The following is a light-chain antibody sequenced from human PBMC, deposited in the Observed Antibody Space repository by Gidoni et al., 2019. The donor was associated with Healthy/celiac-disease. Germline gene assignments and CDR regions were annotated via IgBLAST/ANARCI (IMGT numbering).Light chain of an antibody. V-gene: IGLV3-19*01. CDR2: GKN. CDR1: SLRSYY. CDR3: NSRDSSGNHLV. Sequence: SSELTQDPAVSVALGQTVRITCQGDSLRSYYASWYQQKPGQAPVLGIYGKNNRPSGIPDRFSGSSSGITASLTITGAQAEDEADYYCNSRDSSGNHLVFGGGTKLTVL. J-gene: IGLJ2*01.